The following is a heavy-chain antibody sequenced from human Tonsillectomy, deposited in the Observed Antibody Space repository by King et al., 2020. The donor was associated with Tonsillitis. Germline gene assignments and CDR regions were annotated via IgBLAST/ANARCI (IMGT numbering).Heavy chain of an antibody. CDR3: AGQGYDFWSGYYSYYFDY. D-gene: IGHD3-3*01. CDR2: VFYTGST. CDR1: AGSISSSSYY. V-gene: IGHV4-39*01. Sequence: QLQESGPGLVKPSETLSLTCTVSAGSISSSSYYWGWIRQPPGKGLEWIGSVFYTGSTYYNPSLKSRVTISVDTSKNQFSLRLSSVTAADTAMYYCAGQGYDFWSGYYSYYFDYWGQGTLVTVSS. J-gene: IGHJ4*02.